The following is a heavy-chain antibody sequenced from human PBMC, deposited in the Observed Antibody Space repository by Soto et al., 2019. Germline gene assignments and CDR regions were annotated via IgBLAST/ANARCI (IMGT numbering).Heavy chain of an antibody. J-gene: IGHJ5*02. CDR3: ARYRITMVRGVILKETNWFDP. D-gene: IGHD3-10*01. CDR2: ISAYNGNT. CDR1: GYTFTSYG. Sequence: QVQLVQSGAEVKKPGASVKVSCKASGYTFTSYGISWVRQAPGQGLEWMGWISAYNGNTNYAQKLQGRVTMTTDTSTSTAYMELRSLRSDDTAVYYCARYRITMVRGVILKETNWFDPWGQGTLVTVSS. V-gene: IGHV1-18*01.